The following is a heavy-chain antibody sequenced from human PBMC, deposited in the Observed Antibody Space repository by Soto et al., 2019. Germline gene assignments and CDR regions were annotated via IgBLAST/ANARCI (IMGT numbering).Heavy chain of an antibody. CDR2: IRSKAYGGTT. J-gene: IGHJ3*02. CDR3: TSGKRHYDSSGYPNEDAFDI. CDR1: GFTFGDYA. V-gene: IGHV3-49*03. Sequence: GGSLRLSCTASGFTFGDYAMSWFRQAPGKGLEWVGFIRSKAYGGTTEYAASVKGRFTISRDDSKSIAYLQMNSLKTEDTAVYYCTSGKRHYDSSGYPNEDAFDIWGQGTMVTV. D-gene: IGHD3-22*01.